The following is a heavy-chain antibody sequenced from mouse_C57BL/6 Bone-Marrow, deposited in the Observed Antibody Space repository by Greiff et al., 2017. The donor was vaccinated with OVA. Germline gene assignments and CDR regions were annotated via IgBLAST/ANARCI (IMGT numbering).Heavy chain of an antibody. CDR3: ARRDWDGGYFDV. J-gene: IGHJ1*03. CDR2: IYPGSGST. V-gene: IGHV1-55*01. Sequence: VKLQQPGAELVKPGASVKMSCKASGYTFTSYWITWVKQRPGQGLAWIGDIYPGSGSTNYNEKFKSKATLTVDTSSSTAYMQLSSLTSEDSAVYYCARRDWDGGYFDVWGTGTTVTVSS. D-gene: IGHD4-1*01. CDR1: GYTFTSYW.